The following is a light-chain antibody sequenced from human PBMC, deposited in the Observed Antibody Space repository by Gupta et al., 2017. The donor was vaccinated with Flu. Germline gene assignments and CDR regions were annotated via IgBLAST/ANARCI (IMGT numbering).Light chain of an antibody. CDR1: QSLLHSDGMTY. CDR2: EVS. Sequence: DIVMNQTPLSLSVTPGQPASIVCKSSQSLLHSDGMTYFKWYLQTPGQPPQLMIYEVSNWFSGHPDRFSGRGSEIDFTLKSIRGEDEDVGVYYRKQTTHFRTFGQGTKLEIK. V-gene: IGKV2D-29*01. J-gene: IGKJ1*01. CDR3: KQTTHFRT.